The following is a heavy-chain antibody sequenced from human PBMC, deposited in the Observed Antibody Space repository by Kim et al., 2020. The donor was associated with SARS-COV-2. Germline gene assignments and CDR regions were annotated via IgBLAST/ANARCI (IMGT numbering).Heavy chain of an antibody. CDR1: GFTFSHTW. V-gene: IGHV3-15*01. J-gene: IGHJ4*02. CDR3: TTQNN. Sequence: GGSLRLSCAASGFTFSHTWMTWVRQAPGQGLEWVGRIKSETYGRATDYAAPVKGRFTISRDDSKNTVYLQMNSLKTEDTAVYYCTTQNNWGQGTLVTVSS. CDR2: IKSETYGRAT.